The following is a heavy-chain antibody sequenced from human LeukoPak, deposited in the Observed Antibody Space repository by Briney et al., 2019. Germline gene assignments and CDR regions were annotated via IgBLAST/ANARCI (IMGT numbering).Heavy chain of an antibody. CDR3: VRGTNDWTGIDY. V-gene: IGHV3-74*01. CDR1: GFTFSNYW. CDR2: INPDGSST. J-gene: IGHJ4*02. Sequence: GGSLRLSCAASGFTFSNYWMHWVRHAPGKGLVWVSRINPDGSSTDYADSVKGRFTISRDNPRNTLYLQMNSLRVEDTAIYYCVRGTNDWTGIDYWGQGTLVTVSS. D-gene: IGHD2-8*01.